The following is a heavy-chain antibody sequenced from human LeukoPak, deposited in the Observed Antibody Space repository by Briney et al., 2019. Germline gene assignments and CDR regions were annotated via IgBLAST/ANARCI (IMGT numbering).Heavy chain of an antibody. D-gene: IGHD3-22*01. J-gene: IGHJ4*02. CDR3: VVWGEDSSGHRFDH. Sequence: GESLRLSCAASGFTFNSYWMHWVRQAPGKGLLWVSRINTDGSSTHYADSVKGRLTISRDNAKNMLYLQMNGLRAEDTAVYYCVVWGEDSSGHRFDHWGQGTLVTVSS. V-gene: IGHV3-74*01. CDR1: GFTFNSYW. CDR2: INTDGSST.